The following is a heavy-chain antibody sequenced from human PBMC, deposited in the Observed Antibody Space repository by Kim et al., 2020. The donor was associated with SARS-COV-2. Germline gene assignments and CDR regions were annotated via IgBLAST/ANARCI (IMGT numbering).Heavy chain of an antibody. V-gene: IGHV3-48*02. CDR1: GFAFSKYS. D-gene: IGHD3-9*01. CDR2: MNTGSTSI. CDR3: ARDFHDWGAGVS. J-gene: IGHJ5*02. Sequence: GGSLRLSCAASGFAFSKYSMNWVRQAPGKGLEWVSYMNTGSTSIYYAGSVRGRFSMSRDDAKNLLYLQMNDLRDEDTAVYYCARDFHDWGAGVSWGQGTL.